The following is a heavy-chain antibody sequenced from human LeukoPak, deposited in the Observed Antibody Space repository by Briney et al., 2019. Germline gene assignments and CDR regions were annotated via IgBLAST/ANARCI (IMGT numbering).Heavy chain of an antibody. CDR1: GGSVTTYY. V-gene: IGHV4-59*02. CDR2: IYYNGIT. D-gene: IGHD3-22*01. CDR3: ARVSHFDSSGYSP. Sequence: SETLSLTCTVSGGSVTTYYWSWIRQPPGKGLEWIGFIYYNGITNYNPSLKSRVTISVDTSKNQFSLKLSSATAADTAVYYCARVSHFDSSGYSPWGQGTLVTVSS. J-gene: IGHJ4*02.